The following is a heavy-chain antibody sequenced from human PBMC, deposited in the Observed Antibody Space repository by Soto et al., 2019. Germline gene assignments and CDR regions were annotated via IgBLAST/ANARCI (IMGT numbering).Heavy chain of an antibody. Sequence: GGSLRLSCAASGFTFSSYAMSWVRQAPGKGLEWVSAISGSGGSTYYADSVKGRFTISRDNSKNTLYLQMNSLRAEDTAVYYCAKCPYYYDSSGEFDYWGQGTLVTVSS. V-gene: IGHV3-23*01. D-gene: IGHD3-22*01. CDR1: GFTFSSYA. J-gene: IGHJ4*02. CDR2: ISGSGGST. CDR3: AKCPYYYDSSGEFDY.